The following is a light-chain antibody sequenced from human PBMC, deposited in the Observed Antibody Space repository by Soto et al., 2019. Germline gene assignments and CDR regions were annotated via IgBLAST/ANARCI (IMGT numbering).Light chain of an antibody. CDR1: QSVSSSH. CDR3: QQYGSSPST. J-gene: IGKJ1*01. V-gene: IGKV3-20*01. CDR2: GAS. Sequence: EIVLTQSPGTLSLSPGERATLSCRASQSVSSSHLAWYQQKPGQAPRLFMYGASNRATGIPDRFSGSGSGKDFTLSISRLEPEDFAVYYCQQYGSSPSTFGQGTKVEIK.